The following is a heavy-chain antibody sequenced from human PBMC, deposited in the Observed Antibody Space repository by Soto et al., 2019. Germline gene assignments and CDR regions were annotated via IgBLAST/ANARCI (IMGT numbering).Heavy chain of an antibody. J-gene: IGHJ4*02. CDR1: GGPISSGGYY. CDR3: ARGATRRPSSKTRATFDY. V-gene: IGHV4-31*03. CDR2: IFYSGST. Sequence: SSETLSLTCTVSGGPISSGGYYWNWIRQHPGKGLEWIGYIFYSGSTYYNPSLKSRVTISVDMSKNQFSLRLSSVTAADTAVYYCARGATRRPSSKTRATFDYWAQGALVTVSS.